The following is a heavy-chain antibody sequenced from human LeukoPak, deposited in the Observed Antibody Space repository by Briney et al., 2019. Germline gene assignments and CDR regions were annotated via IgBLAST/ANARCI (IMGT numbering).Heavy chain of an antibody. CDR2: LCCGGST. CDR3: ASHYSSGYYLTLYYFDY. D-gene: IGHD3-22*01. Sequence: PSETLSLTCTVSAGSISSSAYYWGWIRQPPGKGLEWIGSLCCGGSTYYSPSLRRRVTMSVDTSKNQFSLKLSSVTAADTAVYYCASHYSSGYYLTLYYFDYWGQGTLVTVSS. V-gene: IGHV4-39*01. CDR1: AGSISSSAYY. J-gene: IGHJ4*02.